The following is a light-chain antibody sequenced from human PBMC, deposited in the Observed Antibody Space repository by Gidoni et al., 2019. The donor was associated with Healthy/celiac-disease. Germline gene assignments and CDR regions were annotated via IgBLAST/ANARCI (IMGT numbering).Light chain of an antibody. J-gene: IGKJ1*01. V-gene: IGKV3-20*01. CDR3: QHYGTSPPTWT. CDR2: ASS. Sequence: VLTQSPGTLSLSPGERATLSCRASQSVTSDSFSWYQQKPGQAPRLLLFASSSRADGIPDRFRGSGSGTDFTLSISSLESEDFAVYYCQHYGTSPPTWTFGQGTKVDIK. CDR1: QSVTSDS.